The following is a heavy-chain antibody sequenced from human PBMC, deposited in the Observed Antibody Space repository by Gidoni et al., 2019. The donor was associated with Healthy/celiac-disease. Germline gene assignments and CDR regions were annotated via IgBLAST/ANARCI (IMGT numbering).Heavy chain of an antibody. CDR1: GGSISSGSYY. CDR3: ARARILWFGELSDFDY. J-gene: IGHJ4*02. V-gene: IGHV4-61*02. Sequence: QVQLQESGPGLVKPSQTLSPTCTVSGGSISSGSYYWSWIRQPAGKGLEWIGRIYTSGSTNYNPSLKSRVTISVDTSKNQFSLKLSSVTAADTAVYYCARARILWFGELSDFDYWGQGTLVTVSS. D-gene: IGHD3-10*01. CDR2: IYTSGST.